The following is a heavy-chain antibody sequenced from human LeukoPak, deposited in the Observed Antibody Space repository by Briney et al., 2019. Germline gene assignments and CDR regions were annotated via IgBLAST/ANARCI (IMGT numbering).Heavy chain of an antibody. CDR3: ARTITMIVVDPDWYFDL. D-gene: IGHD3-22*01. Sequence: SSQTLSLTCAVSGGSISSGGYSWSWIRQPPGKGLEWIGYIYHSGSTYYNPSLKSRVTISVDRSKNQFSLKLSSVTAADTAVYYCARTITMIVVDPDWYFDLWGRGTLVTVSS. CDR1: GGSISSGGYS. V-gene: IGHV4-30-2*01. J-gene: IGHJ2*01. CDR2: IYHSGST.